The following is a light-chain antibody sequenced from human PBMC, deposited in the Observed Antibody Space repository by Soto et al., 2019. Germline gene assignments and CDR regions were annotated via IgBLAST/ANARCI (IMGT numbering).Light chain of an antibody. J-gene: IGLJ1*01. CDR2: EVS. CDR1: SSDIGTFDY. Sequence: QSALTQPASVSGSPGQSITFSCTGTSSDIGTFDYVSWYQHHPGKAPKLMIYEVSNRPAGVSNRFSGSKSGNTASLTISGLQAEDEADYYCSSYSTCSTLYVFGTGTKLTVL. V-gene: IGLV2-14*01. CDR3: SSYSTCSTLYV.